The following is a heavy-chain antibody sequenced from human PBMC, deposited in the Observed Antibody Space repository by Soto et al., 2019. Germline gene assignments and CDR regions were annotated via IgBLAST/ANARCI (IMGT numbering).Heavy chain of an antibody. V-gene: IGHV3-30-3*01. CDR3: AGDLGVPQRSASPLDY. Sequence: QVQLVESGGGVVQPGRSLRLSCAASGFTFSSYAMHWVRQAPGKGLEWVAVISYDGSNKYYADSVKGRFTISRDNSKNTLYLQMNSLRPEDTAVYYCAGDLGVPQRSASPLDYWGQGTLVTVSS. CDR2: ISYDGSNK. CDR1: GFTFSSYA. J-gene: IGHJ4*02. D-gene: IGHD6-6*01.